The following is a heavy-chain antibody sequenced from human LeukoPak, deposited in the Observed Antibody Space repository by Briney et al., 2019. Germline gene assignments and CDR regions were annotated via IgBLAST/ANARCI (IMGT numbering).Heavy chain of an antibody. CDR2: ININGDTI. CDR3: ARVTSRSSGCVDF. V-gene: IGHV3-64*01. Sequence: GGSLRLSCAASGFTLSSYAMHWVRQAPGKGLEYVSTININGDTIYYANSVKGRFTISRDNSKNTLYLQMGSLRGEDMAVYYCARVTSRSSGCVDFWGQGTRVTVSS. J-gene: IGHJ4*02. CDR1: GFTLSSYA. D-gene: IGHD6-19*01.